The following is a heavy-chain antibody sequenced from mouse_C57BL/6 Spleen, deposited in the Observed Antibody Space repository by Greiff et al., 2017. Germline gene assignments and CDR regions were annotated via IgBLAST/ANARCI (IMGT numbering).Heavy chain of an antibody. CDR1: GFTFSSYG. J-gene: IGHJ4*01. CDR2: ISSGGSYT. Sequence: EVQGVESGGDLVKPGGSLKLSCAASGFTFSSYGMSWVRQTPDKRLEWVATISSGGSYTYYPDSVKGRFTISRDNAKNTLYLQMSSLKSEDTAMYYCASLGTNAMDYWGQGTSVTVSS. CDR3: ASLGTNAMDY. V-gene: IGHV5-6*01. D-gene: IGHD2-14*01.